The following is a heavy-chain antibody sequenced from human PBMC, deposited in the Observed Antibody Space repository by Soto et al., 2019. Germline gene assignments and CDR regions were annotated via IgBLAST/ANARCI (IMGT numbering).Heavy chain of an antibody. CDR2: INDDGSRT. D-gene: IGHD3-9*01. V-gene: IGHV3-74*01. Sequence: EVQLVESGGGLVQPGGALRLSCAASGFSFSSYWMHWVRQVPGKGLVWVSRINDDGSRTNYAESVRGRFTISRDNAKNTLYLQMNNLRAEDTAVYYCASLDFFQYGLDVWGQGTTVTVS. CDR3: ASLDFFQYGLDV. CDR1: GFSFSSYW. J-gene: IGHJ6*02.